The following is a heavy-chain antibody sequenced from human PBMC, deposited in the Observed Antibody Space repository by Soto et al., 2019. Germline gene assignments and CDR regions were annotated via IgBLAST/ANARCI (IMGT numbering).Heavy chain of an antibody. CDR2: INPNSGGT. D-gene: IGHD3-10*01. J-gene: IGHJ6*02. V-gene: IGHV1-2*04. CDR1: GYSFTGYY. Sequence: ASVKVSCKASGYSFTGYYIHWGRQAPGQGLEWMGWINPNSGGTNYAQKFQGWVTMTRDTSISTAYMELSRLRSDDTAVYYCARDVVVRGVSGMDVWGQGTTVTVSS. CDR3: ARDVVVRGVSGMDV.